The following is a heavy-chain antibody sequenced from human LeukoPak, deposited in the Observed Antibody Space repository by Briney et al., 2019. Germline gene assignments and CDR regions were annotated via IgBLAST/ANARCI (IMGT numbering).Heavy chain of an antibody. D-gene: IGHD3-3*02. V-gene: IGHV3-23*01. Sequence: GGSLRLSCAASGFTFSSYAMSWVRQAPGKGLEWVSAISGSGGSTYYADSVKGRFTISRDNSKNTLYLQMNSLRAEDTAVYYCARDPPIYQGISSYYYGMDVWGQGTTVTVSS. CDR1: GFTFSSYA. CDR2: ISGSGGST. J-gene: IGHJ6*02. CDR3: ARDPPIYQGISSYYYGMDV.